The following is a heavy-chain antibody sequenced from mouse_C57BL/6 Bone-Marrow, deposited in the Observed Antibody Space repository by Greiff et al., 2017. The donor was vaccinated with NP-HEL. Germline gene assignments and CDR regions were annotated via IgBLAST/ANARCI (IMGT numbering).Heavy chain of an antibody. J-gene: IGHJ4*01. V-gene: IGHV1-64*01. CDR3: ASYYGSSAMDY. D-gene: IGHD1-1*01. CDR1: GYTFTSYW. CDR2: IHPNSGST. Sequence: QVQLQQPGAELVKPGASVKLSCKASGYTFTSYWMHWVKQRPGQGLEWIGMIHPNSGSTNYNEKFKSKATLTVDKSSSTAYMQISSLTSEDSAVYYCASYYGSSAMDYWGQGTSVTVSS.